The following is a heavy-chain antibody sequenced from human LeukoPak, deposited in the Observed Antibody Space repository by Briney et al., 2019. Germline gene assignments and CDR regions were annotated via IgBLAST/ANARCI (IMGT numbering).Heavy chain of an antibody. J-gene: IGHJ4*02. CDR2: IYPGDSDT. Sequence: GESLKISCKGSGYSFTSYWIGWVRQMPGKGLEWMGIIYPGDSDTRYSPSFQGQVTISADKSISTAYLQWSSLKASDTAMCYCARHLPENYYDSSGPSDYWGQGTLVTVSS. V-gene: IGHV5-51*01. CDR1: GYSFTSYW. CDR3: ARHLPENYYDSSGPSDY. D-gene: IGHD3-22*01.